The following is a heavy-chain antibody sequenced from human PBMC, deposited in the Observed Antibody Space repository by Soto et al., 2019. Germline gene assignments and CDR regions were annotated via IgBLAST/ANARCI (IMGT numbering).Heavy chain of an antibody. V-gene: IGHV1-2*04. CDR3: AKDDAGHPDF. D-gene: IGHD6-13*01. J-gene: IGHJ4*02. CDR1: GCTFSIYA. Sequence: ASVKVSCKASGCTFSIYAINWVRQAPGQGLEWIGWINPNSGVANYAQKFHDWVTITRDTSITTAYMELSGLKSDDTAVYFCAKDDAGHPDFWGQGTLVTVSS. CDR2: INPNSGVA.